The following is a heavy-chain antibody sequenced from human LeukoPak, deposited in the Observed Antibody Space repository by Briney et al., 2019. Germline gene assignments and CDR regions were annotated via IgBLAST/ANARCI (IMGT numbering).Heavy chain of an antibody. V-gene: IGHV1-46*01. CDR2: INPSGGST. D-gene: IGHD3-3*01. Sequence: ASVKVSCKASGYTFTSYYMHWVRQAPGQGREWMGIINPSGGSTSYAQKFQGRVTMTRDTSTSTVYMELSSLRSEDPAVYYCARGPNLEQTKPRIFWFDPWGQGTLVTVSS. CDR3: ARGPNLEQTKPRIFWFDP. J-gene: IGHJ5*02. CDR1: GYTFTSYY.